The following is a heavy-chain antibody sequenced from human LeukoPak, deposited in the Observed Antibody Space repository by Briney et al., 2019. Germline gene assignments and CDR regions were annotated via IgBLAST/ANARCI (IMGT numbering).Heavy chain of an antibody. J-gene: IGHJ5*02. D-gene: IGHD5-18*01. CDR3: ARMIQLGWFDP. CDR2: IYYSGST. V-gene: IGHV4-39*07. CDR1: GGSISSSSYY. Sequence: KTSETLSLTCTVSGGSISSSSYYWGWIRQPPGKGLEWIGSIYYSGSTYYNPSLKSRVTISVDTSKNQFSLKLSSVTAADTAVYYCARMIQLGWFDPWGQGTLVTVSS.